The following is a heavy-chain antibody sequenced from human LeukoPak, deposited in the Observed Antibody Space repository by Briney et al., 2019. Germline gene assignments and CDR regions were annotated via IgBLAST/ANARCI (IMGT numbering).Heavy chain of an antibody. D-gene: IGHD3-3*01. J-gene: IGHJ4*02. CDR3: ARGYDFWSGYSFDY. Sequence: GGSLRLSCSASGFTFSNYGMSWLRQAPEKGQEWVSGIHGSSGSTYYADSVKGRSTISRDNSKNTLYLQMNSLRAEDTAVYYCARGYDFWSGYSFDYWGQGTLVTVSS. V-gene: IGHV3-23*01. CDR1: GFTFSNYG. CDR2: IHGSSGST.